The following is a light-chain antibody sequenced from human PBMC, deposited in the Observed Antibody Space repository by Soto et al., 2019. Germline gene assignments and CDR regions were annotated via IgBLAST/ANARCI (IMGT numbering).Light chain of an antibody. CDR3: SSYTGSNNLL. CDR1: SSDVGGYNY. Sequence: QSVLTQPPSASGSPGHSVTISCTGTSSDVGGYNYVSWYQQHPGKAPQLMIYEVSRRPSGVPDRFSGSKSGNTASLTVSGLQAEDEADYYCSSYTGSNNLLFGGATKLTVL. CDR2: EVS. V-gene: IGLV2-8*01. J-gene: IGLJ2*01.